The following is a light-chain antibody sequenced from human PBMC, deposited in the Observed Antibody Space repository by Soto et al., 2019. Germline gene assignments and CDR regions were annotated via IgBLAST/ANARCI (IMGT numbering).Light chain of an antibody. CDR2: GAS. V-gene: IGKV3-15*01. J-gene: IGKJ4*01. Sequence: EIVMTQSPATLSVSPGERATLSCRASQSVSSNLAWYQQKPGQAPRLLIYGASTRATGIPARFSGSGSGTEFTLTISSLQSEDCAVYYCQQYNNWPPVVLTFGGGTKVDIK. CDR1: QSVSSN. CDR3: QQYNNWPPVVLT.